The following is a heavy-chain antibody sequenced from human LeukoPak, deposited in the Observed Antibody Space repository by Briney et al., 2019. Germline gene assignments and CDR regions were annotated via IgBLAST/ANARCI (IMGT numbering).Heavy chain of an antibody. J-gene: IGHJ3*02. CDR3: ASDPNGDYVGAFDM. CDR2: IRGGGHGP. D-gene: IGHD4-17*01. Sequence: PGGSLRLSCTASGFTFSDYAMMWVRQSPGKGPEWVAAIRGGGHGPFYASSVRGRFTISRDSTKYTRFLQMYRLRAEATAAYYCASDPNGDYVGAFDMWGPGTMVTVSS. CDR1: GFTFSDYA. V-gene: IGHV3-23*01.